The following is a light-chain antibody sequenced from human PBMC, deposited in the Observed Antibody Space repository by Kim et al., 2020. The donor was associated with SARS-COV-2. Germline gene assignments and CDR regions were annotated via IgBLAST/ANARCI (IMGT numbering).Light chain of an antibody. CDR1: QSISSW. Sequence: DIQMTQSPSTLSASVGDRVTITCRASQSISSWLAWYQQKPGKAPNLLIYDASSLESGVPSRFSGSGSGTEFTLTISSLQPDDSATYYCQQYNSFTFGPGTKVYIK. V-gene: IGKV1-5*01. CDR2: DAS. CDR3: QQYNSFT. J-gene: IGKJ3*01.